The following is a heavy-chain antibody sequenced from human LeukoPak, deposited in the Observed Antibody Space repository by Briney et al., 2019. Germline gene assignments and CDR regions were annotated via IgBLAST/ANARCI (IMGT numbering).Heavy chain of an antibody. CDR2: ISSSSSTI. J-gene: IGHJ4*02. V-gene: IGHV3-48*01. CDR1: GFTFSSYS. Sequence: GGSLRLSCAASGFTFSSYSMNWVRQAPGEGLEWVSYISSSSSTIYYADSVKGRFTISRDNAKNSLYLQMNSLRAEDTAVYYCARDPDFWSCYYSDFDYWGQGTLVTVSS. CDR3: ARDPDFWSCYYSDFDY. D-gene: IGHD3-3*01.